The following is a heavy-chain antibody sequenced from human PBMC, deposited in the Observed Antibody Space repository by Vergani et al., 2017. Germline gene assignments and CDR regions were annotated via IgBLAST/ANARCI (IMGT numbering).Heavy chain of an antibody. CDR2: IHTGGST. CDR3: ARSRPYCTSGSCPAI. CDR1: GESIRSGSHY. D-gene: IGHD2-15*01. J-gene: IGHJ4*02. V-gene: IGHV4-61*02. Sequence: QVKLQESGPGLLKPSQTLSLTCTVSGESIRSGSHYWSWIRQPAGKGPEWIGHIHTGGSTDRNPSFKSRVSISVDTSKSQFSLKLNSVTVADTAVYYCARSRPYCTSGSCPAIWGQGTQVTVSS.